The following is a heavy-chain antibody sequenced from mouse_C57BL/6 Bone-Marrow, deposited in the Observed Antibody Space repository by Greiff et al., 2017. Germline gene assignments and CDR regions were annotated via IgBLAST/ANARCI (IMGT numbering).Heavy chain of an antibody. CDR1: GYTFTSYW. CDR3: ARDYYGSSYYFDY. D-gene: IGHD1-1*01. CDR2: LDPSDGYT. J-gene: IGHJ2*01. Sequence: VQLQQPGAELVMPGASVKLSCKASGYTFTSYWMHWVKQRPGQGLEWIGELDPSDGYTNYNQKFKGKSTLTVDKSSSTAYMQLSSLTSEDSAVYYCARDYYGSSYYFDYWGQGTTLTGSS. V-gene: IGHV1-69*01.